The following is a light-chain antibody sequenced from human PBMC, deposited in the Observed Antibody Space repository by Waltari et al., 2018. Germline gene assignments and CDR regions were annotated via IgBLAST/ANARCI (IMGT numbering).Light chain of an antibody. J-gene: IGLJ3*02. Sequence: QSALTQPASVSGSPGQSITISCTGTSSDVGGYKYVPGYQQHPGKVPKVIIYEVSNRPSGVSNRFSGSKSGNTASLTISGLQAEDEADYYCSSFTTSYTRLFGGGTKLTVL. CDR2: EVS. CDR3: SSFTTSYTRL. V-gene: IGLV2-14*01. CDR1: SSDVGGYKY.